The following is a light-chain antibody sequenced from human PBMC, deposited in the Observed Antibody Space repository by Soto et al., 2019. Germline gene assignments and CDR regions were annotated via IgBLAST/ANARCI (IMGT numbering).Light chain of an antibody. CDR1: SSDVGGYNY. V-gene: IGLV2-14*01. CDR3: SSYISSSTLL. CDR2: DVS. Sequence: QSALTQPASVSGSPGQSITISCTGTSSDVGGYNYVSWYQQRPGKAPKFMIYDVSNRPSGVSNRFSGSKSGNTASLTISGLQAEDEADYYCSSYISSSTLLFGGGTQLTVL. J-gene: IGLJ7*01.